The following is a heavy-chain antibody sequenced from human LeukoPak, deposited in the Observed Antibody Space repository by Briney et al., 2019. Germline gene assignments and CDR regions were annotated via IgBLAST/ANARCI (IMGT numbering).Heavy chain of an antibody. V-gene: IGHV4-4*02. D-gene: IGHD1-1*01. CDR1: GFTFSIYSM. Sequence: GSLRLSCAASGFTFSIYSMNWVRQPPGKGLEWIGETYHSGSPNYNPSLKSRVTISVDKSRNHFSLNLSSVTAADTAVYYCARVNINNWHSCDYWGQGTLVTVSS. J-gene: IGHJ4*02. CDR2: TYHSGSP. CDR3: ARVNINNWHSCDY.